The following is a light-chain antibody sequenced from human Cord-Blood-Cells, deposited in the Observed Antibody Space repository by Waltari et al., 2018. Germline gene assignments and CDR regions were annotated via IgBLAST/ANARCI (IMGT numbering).Light chain of an antibody. J-gene: IGKJ1*01. CDR1: QSISSY. V-gene: IGKV1-39*01. CDR2: AAS. Sequence: DIQMTQTPSSLSASVGDRVTITCLASQSISSYLNCYQQKPGEAPKLLIYAASCLQSEVPARFSGNGSGTDFTLTISSLQPEDFATYDCQQSYSTPVTFGQWTKVEIK. CDR3: QQSYSTPVT.